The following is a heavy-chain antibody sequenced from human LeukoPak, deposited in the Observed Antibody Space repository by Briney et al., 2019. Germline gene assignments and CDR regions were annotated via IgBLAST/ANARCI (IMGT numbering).Heavy chain of an antibody. Sequence: ASVKVSCKASGYTFTGYFIHWVRQAPGQGLEWMGRINPNSGGTNYAQKFQGWVTMTRDTSISTAYMELSRLRSDDTAVYYCARALGILDDFDYWGQGTLVTVSS. D-gene: IGHD7-27*01. V-gene: IGHV1-2*04. CDR2: INPNSGGT. CDR1: GYTFTGYF. CDR3: ARALGILDDFDY. J-gene: IGHJ4*02.